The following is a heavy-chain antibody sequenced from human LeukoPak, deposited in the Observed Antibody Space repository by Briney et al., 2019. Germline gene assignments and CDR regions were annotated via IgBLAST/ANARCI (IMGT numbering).Heavy chain of an antibody. V-gene: IGHV3-23*01. J-gene: IGHJ4*02. CDR2: ISGSGGST. CDR1: GFRFTVYW. CDR3: AKDLGYSSSPVDY. Sequence: GGSLRLSCAASGFRFTVYWMTWVRQAPGKGLEWVSAISGSGGSTYYADSVKGRFTISRDNSKNTLYLQMNSLRAEDTAVYYCAKDLGYSSSPVDYWGQGTLVTVSS. D-gene: IGHD6-6*01.